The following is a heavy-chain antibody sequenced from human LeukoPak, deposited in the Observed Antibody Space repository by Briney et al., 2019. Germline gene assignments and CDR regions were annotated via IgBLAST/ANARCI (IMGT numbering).Heavy chain of an antibody. Sequence: GGSLRLSCAASGFTFSNAWMNWVRQAPGKGLEWLGRIKSKAYGGTTEYAASVKGSFTISRDDSKSIAYLQMNSLKTEDTGVYYCTRTYRSSWYDGFDIWGQGTMVTVSS. CDR1: GFTFSNAW. CDR3: TRTYRSSWYDGFDI. J-gene: IGHJ3*02. V-gene: IGHV3-15*01. CDR2: IKSKAYGGTT. D-gene: IGHD6-13*01.